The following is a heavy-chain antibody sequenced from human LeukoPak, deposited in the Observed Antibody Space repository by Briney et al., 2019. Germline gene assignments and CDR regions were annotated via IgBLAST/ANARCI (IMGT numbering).Heavy chain of an antibody. CDR2: IGTAGDT. Sequence: GSLRLSCAASGFTFSSYDMHWVRQATGKGLEWVSAIGTAGDTYYPGSVKGRFTISRENAKNSLYLQMNSLRAGDTAVYYCARGVAAAEVDAFDIWGQGTMVTVSS. CDR3: ARGVAAAEVDAFDI. CDR1: GFTFSSYD. J-gene: IGHJ3*02. V-gene: IGHV3-13*01. D-gene: IGHD6-13*01.